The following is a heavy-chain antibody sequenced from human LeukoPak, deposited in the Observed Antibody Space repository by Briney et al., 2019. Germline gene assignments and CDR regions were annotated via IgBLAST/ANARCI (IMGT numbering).Heavy chain of an antibody. J-gene: IGHJ4*02. D-gene: IGHD3-3*01. V-gene: IGHV4-59*01. CDR1: GGSISSYY. CDR3: ARGSDFWSGYPATFDY. Sequence: PSETLSLTCTVSGGSISSYYWSWIRQPPGKGLEWIGYIYYSGSTNYNPSLKSRVTISVDTSKNQFSLKLSSVTAADTAVYYFARGSDFWSGYPATFDYWGQGTLVTVSS. CDR2: IYYSGST.